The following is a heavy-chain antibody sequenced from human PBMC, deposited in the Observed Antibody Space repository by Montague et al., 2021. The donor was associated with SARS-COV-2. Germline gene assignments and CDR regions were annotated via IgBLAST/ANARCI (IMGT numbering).Heavy chain of an antibody. CDR1: GGSISSYY. CDR2: IYSSGST. J-gene: IGHJ6*02. V-gene: IGHV4-4*07. CDR3: ARVGTQVRGVFISEAMDV. D-gene: IGHD3-10*01. Sequence: SETLSLTCTVSGGSISSYYWSWIRQPAGKGLEWIGRIYSSGSTNFNPSLKSRVTMSVDPSKSQFSLKLTSGTAADTAVYHCARVGTQVRGVFISEAMDVWGQGTTVTVSS.